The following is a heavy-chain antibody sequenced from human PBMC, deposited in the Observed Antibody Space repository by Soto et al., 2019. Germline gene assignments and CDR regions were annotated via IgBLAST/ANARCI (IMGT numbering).Heavy chain of an antibody. CDR2: IYYSGST. J-gene: IGHJ3*02. V-gene: IGHV4-30-4*01. CDR1: GGSISSGDYY. Sequence: PSEALSLTCTVSGGSISSGDYYWSWIRQPPGKGLEWIGYIYYSGSTYYNPSLKSRVTISVDTSKNQFSLNLNSLTAADTAIYYCAKEVAADAFDIWGQGTMVT. CDR3: AKEVAADAFDI. D-gene: IGHD6-25*01.